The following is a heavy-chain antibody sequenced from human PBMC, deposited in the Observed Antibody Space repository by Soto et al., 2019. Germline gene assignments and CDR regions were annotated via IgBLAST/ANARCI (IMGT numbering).Heavy chain of an antibody. V-gene: IGHV3-23*01. Sequence: DVQLLESGGDLAQPGGSLRLSCEASGFTFNNYAIAWVRQAPGKGLEWVSGITSSGDSYYEDSLEDGFTISRDNSKNTLSLQMNSLRSEDTPVYYCAKGGSSVSATDFDPWGQGTPVNVSS. CDR1: GFTFNNYA. CDR3: AKGGSSVSATDFDP. J-gene: IGHJ5*02. D-gene: IGHD1-26*01. CDR2: ITSSGDS.